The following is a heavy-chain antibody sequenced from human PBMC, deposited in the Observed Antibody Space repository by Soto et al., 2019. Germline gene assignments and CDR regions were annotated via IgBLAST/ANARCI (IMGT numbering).Heavy chain of an antibody. V-gene: IGHV1-3*01. CDR1: GYTFTSYA. Sequence: QVQLVQSGAEVKKPGASVKVSCKASGYTFTSYAMHWVRQAPGQRLEWMGWINAGNGNTGYAQKFQGRVTMTRNTSISTAYMELSSLRSEDTAVYYCARGRRKLLWFGAYGMDVWGQGTTVTVSS. D-gene: IGHD3-10*01. CDR2: INAGNGNT. J-gene: IGHJ6*02. CDR3: ARGRRKLLWFGAYGMDV.